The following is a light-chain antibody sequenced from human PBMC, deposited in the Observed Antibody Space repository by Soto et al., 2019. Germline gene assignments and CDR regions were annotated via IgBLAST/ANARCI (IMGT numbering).Light chain of an antibody. Sequence: DIVMTQSPLSLPVTPGEPASISCRSSQSLLHSDGYNYLDWYLQRPGQSPQLLIFLGSFRAYGVPDRFSGSGSGTDVTLRISRWEAEDVGGYYCMLSLDHITFGQGTRLEIK. CDR2: LGS. CDR3: MLSLDHIT. J-gene: IGKJ5*01. CDR1: QSLLHSDGYNY. V-gene: IGKV2-28*01.